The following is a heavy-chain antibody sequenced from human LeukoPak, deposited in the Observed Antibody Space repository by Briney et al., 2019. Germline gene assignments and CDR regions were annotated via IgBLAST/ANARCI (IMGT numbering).Heavy chain of an antibody. J-gene: IGHJ4*02. D-gene: IGHD2-21*02. Sequence: GGSLRLSCAASGFTFSNAWMSWVRQAPGKGLEWVANIQEDGKKENYVDSVRGRFTISRDNAKNSIYLHMNILRVENTAVYYCAKDIVGGGDDYWGQGTLVIVSS. V-gene: IGHV3-7*01. CDR3: AKDIVGGGDDY. CDR1: GFTFSNAW. CDR2: IQEDGKKE.